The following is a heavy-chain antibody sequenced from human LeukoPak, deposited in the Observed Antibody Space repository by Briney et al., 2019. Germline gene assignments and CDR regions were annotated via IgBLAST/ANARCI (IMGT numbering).Heavy chain of an antibody. CDR3: AKDRPQEYCSSTSCYADYYYGMDV. V-gene: IGHV4-34*01. J-gene: IGHJ6*02. Sequence: SETLSLTCAVYGGSFSGYYWSWIRQPPGKGLXXXXXXXXXXXXXXNPSLKSRVTISVDTSKNQFSLKLSSVTAADTAVYYCAKDRPQEYCSSTSCYADYYYGMDVWGQGTTVTVSS. CDR2: XXXXXXX. CDR1: GGSFSGYY. D-gene: IGHD2-2*01.